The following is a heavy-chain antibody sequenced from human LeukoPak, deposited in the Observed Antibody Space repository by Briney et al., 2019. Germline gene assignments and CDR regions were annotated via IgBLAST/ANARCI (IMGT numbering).Heavy chain of an antibody. CDR3: TTSFIWGSYRYYFDY. D-gene: IGHD3-16*02. CDR1: GGSISSYY. Sequence: ETLSLTCTVSGGSISSYYWSWVRQAPGKGLEWVGRIKSKTDGGTTDYAAPVKGRFTISRDDSKNTLYLQMNSLKTEDTAVYYCTTSFIWGSYRYYFDYWGQGTLVTVSS. V-gene: IGHV3-15*01. CDR2: IKSKTDGGTT. J-gene: IGHJ4*02.